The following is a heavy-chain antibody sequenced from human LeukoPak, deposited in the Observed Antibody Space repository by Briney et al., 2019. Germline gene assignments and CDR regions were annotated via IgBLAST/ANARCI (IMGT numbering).Heavy chain of an antibody. V-gene: IGHV3-23*01. D-gene: IGHD3-10*01. Sequence: GGSLRLSCAASGFTFSSYAMTWVRQAPGKGLEWVSAITGGGDTTYYADSVKGRFTISRDNAKKSLYLQMNSLRAEDTAVYYCARDRITMVRGVMKDYWGQGTLVTVSS. CDR2: ITGGGDTT. CDR3: ARDRITMVRGVMKDY. J-gene: IGHJ4*02. CDR1: GFTFSSYA.